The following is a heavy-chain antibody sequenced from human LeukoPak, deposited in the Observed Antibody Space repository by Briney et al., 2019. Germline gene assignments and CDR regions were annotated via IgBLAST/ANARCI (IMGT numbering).Heavy chain of an antibody. CDR1: GGTFSSYA. CDR2: IIPIFGTA. J-gene: IGHJ3*02. CDR3: ARRRSGSYYVYAFDI. D-gene: IGHD1-26*01. V-gene: IGHV1-69*05. Sequence: RGASVKVSCKASGGTFSSYAISWVRQAPGQGLEWMGGIIPIFGTANYAQKFQGRVTITTDESTSTAYMELSSLRSEDTAVYYCARRRSGSYYVYAFDIWGQGTMVTVSS.